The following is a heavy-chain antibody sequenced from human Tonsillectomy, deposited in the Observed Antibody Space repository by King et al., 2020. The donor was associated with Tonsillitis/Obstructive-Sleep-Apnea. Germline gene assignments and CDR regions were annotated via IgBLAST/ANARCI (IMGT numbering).Heavy chain of an antibody. CDR3: ARDHCSSTSCYGNYYYMDV. J-gene: IGHJ6*03. CDR1: GGSISSYY. V-gene: IGHV4-59*01. CDR2: IFYSVST. D-gene: IGHD2-2*01. Sequence: VQLQESGPGLVKPSETLSLTCTVSGGSISSYYWSWIRQPPGKGLEWIGCIFYSVSTNYNPSLTSRVTISVDTSKNQFSLKLSSVTAADTSVYYCARDHCSSTSCYGNYYYMDVWGKGTTVTVSS.